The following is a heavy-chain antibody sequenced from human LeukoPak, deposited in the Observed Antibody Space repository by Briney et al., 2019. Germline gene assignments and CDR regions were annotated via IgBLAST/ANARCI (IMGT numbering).Heavy chain of an antibody. D-gene: IGHD5/OR15-5a*01. CDR3: ASPTCGTRCVF. J-gene: IGHJ4*02. CDR2: VYYSGST. V-gene: IGHV4-59*01. CDR1: GDSLRLIY. Sequence: SETLSLTRNFSGDSLRLIYWGWDRQPPGEGLEWIGYVYYSGSTKYNPSLKSRVTMSVDTSKKQISLNLRSVTAADTAVYYRASPTCGTRCVFWGQGTLVTVSS.